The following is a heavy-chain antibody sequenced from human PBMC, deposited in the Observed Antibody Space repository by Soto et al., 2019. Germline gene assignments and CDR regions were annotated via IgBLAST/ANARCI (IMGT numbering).Heavy chain of an antibody. Sequence: QVQLVESGGGVVQPGRSLRLSCAASGFTFSSYGMHWVRQAPGKGLEWVAVISYDGSNKYYADSVKGRFTISRDNSKNTLYLQMNSLRAEDTAVYYCAKSMKPDAVAGPFDYWGQGTLVTVSS. CDR3: AKSMKPDAVAGPFDY. J-gene: IGHJ4*02. CDR2: ISYDGSNK. V-gene: IGHV3-30*18. D-gene: IGHD6-19*01. CDR1: GFTFSSYG.